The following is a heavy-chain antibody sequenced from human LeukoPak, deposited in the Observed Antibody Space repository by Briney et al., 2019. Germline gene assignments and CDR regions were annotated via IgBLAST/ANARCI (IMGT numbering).Heavy chain of an antibody. D-gene: IGHD2-15*01. J-gene: IGHJ3*02. CDR1: GGSFSGYY. V-gene: IGHV4-34*01. CDR2: INHSGST. CDR3: ARGIHGGNHPDAFDI. Sequence: SETLSLTCAVYGGSFSGYYWSWIRQPPGKGLEWIGEINHSGSTNYNPSLKSRVTISVDTSKNQFSLKLSSVTAADTAVYYCARGIHGGNHPDAFDIWGQGTMVTVSS.